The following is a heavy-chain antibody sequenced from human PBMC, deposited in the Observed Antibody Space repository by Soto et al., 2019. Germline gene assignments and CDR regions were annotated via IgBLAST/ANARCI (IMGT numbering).Heavy chain of an antibody. J-gene: IGHJ6*02. D-gene: IGHD5-18*01. CDR2: VDWDDDK. Sequence: SGPTLVNPTQTLTLTCTFSGFSLTTRGMRVSWIRQPPGKALEWLARVDWDDDKFYSTSLRTRLTISGDTSKNQVVLTMTNMDPVDTATYYCALTPGQDTPYATHVSGQGTTLTLSS. CDR1: GFSLTTRGMR. CDR3: ALTPGQDTPYATHV. V-gene: IGHV2-70*04.